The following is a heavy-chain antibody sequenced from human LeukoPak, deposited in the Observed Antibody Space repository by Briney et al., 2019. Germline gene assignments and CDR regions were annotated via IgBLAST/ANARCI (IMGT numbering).Heavy chain of an antibody. CDR2: IYHSGST. Sequence: SETLSLTCTVSGGSISSGGYYWSWIRQPPGKGLEWIGYIYHSGSTYYNPSLKSRVTISVDRSKNQFSLKLSSVTAADTAVYYCVRETVVPAASLGYWGQGTLVTVSS. CDR3: VRETVVPAASLGY. D-gene: IGHD2-2*01. V-gene: IGHV4-30-2*01. J-gene: IGHJ4*02. CDR1: GGSISSGGYY.